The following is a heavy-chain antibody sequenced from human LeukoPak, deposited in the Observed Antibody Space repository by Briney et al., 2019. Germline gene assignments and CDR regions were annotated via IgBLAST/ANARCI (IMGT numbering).Heavy chain of an antibody. CDR2: INPSGGST. J-gene: IGHJ4*02. V-gene: IGHV1-46*01. CDR3: ARDFSAEAIVGATPGYYFDY. Sequence: GASVKVSCKASGYTFTSYYMHWVRQAPGQGLEWMGIINPSGGSTSYAQKFQGRVTMTRDTSTSTVYMELSSLRSEDTAVYYCARDFSAEAIVGATPGYYFDYWGQGTLVTVSS. CDR1: GYTFTSYY. D-gene: IGHD1-26*01.